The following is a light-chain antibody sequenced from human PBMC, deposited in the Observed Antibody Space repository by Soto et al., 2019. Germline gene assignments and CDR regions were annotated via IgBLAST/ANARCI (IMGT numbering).Light chain of an antibody. CDR3: KEYSRNSSWT. Sequence: DIQMTQSPSTLSAFVGDRVTITCRAIQSISSWLAWYQQKPGKAPNLLIYKASSLESGVPSRFSGSGSGTEFTLTISSLQPDDVATNYCKEYSRNSSWTFGQGTK. CDR1: QSISSW. V-gene: IGKV1-5*03. CDR2: KAS. J-gene: IGKJ1*01.